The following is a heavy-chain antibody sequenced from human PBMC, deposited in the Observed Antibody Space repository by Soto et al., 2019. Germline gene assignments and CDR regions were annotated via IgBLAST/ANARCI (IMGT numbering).Heavy chain of an antibody. CDR1: GGTFSSYT. J-gene: IGHJ6*02. Sequence: GASVKVSCKASGGTFSSYTISWVRQAPGQGLEWMGRIIPILGIANYAQKFQGRVTITADKSTSTAYMELSSLRSEDTAVYYCATGYCSSSSCSYYYYYYGMDVWGQGTTVTVSS. CDR3: ATGYCSSSSCSYYYYYYGMDV. D-gene: IGHD2-2*01. V-gene: IGHV1-69*02. CDR2: IIPILGIA.